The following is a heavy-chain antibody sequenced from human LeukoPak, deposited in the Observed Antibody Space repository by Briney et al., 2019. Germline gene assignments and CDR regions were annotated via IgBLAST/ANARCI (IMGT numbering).Heavy chain of an antibody. D-gene: IGHD3-22*01. CDR1: GFTFSSYG. CDR3: AKDRYYYDSSGYFSYEGYDY. Sequence: PGRSLRLSCAASGFTFSSYGMHWVRQAPGKGLEWGAVIWYDGSNKYYADSVKGRFTISRDNSKNTLYLQMNSLRAEDTAVYYCAKDRYYYDSSGYFSYEGYDYWGQGTLVTVSS. V-gene: IGHV3-33*06. CDR2: IWYDGSNK. J-gene: IGHJ4*02.